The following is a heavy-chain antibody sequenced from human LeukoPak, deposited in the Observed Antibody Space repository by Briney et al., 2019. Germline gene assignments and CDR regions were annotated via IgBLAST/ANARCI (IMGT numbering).Heavy chain of an antibody. V-gene: IGHV3-23*01. CDR3: ASVIAVAALFDY. CDR2: ISGSGDVS. J-gene: IGHJ4*02. Sequence: GGSLRLSCAASGFTFSNYALSWVRQAPGKGLEWVSTISGSGDVSYYADSVKGRFTISRDNAKKSLYLQMNSLRAEDTAVYYCASVIAVAALFDYWGQGTLVTVNS. CDR1: GFTFSNYA. D-gene: IGHD6-19*01.